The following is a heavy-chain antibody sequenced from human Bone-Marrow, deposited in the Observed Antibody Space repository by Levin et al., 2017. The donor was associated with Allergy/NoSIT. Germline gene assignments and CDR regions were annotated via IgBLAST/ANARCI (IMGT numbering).Heavy chain of an antibody. J-gene: IGHJ4*02. CDR3: ARGWGTVSTFDY. D-gene: IGHD4-17*01. CDR1: GFTFSDYY. V-gene: IGHV3-11*01. Sequence: LSLTCAASGFTFSDYYMSWIRQAPGKGLEWVSYISSSGSTIYYADSVKGRFTISRDNAKNSLYLQMNSLRAEDTAVYYCARGWGTVSTFDYWGQGTLVTVSS. CDR2: ISSSGSTI.